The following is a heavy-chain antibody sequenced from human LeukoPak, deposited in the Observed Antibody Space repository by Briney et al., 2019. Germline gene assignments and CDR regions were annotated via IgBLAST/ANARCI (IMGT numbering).Heavy chain of an antibody. D-gene: IGHD3-10*01. Sequence: GGSLRLSCAASGFTFSTHGMHWVRQAPGKGLEWVAFIRYDGINKYYADSVKGRFTISRDSFKNTLYLQMNSLRPEDTAVYYCAKEGDYYGSGSYRDGLDIWGQGTRATVSS. V-gene: IGHV3-30*02. CDR2: IRYDGINK. J-gene: IGHJ3*02. CDR3: AKEGDYYGSGSYRDGLDI. CDR1: GFTFSTHG.